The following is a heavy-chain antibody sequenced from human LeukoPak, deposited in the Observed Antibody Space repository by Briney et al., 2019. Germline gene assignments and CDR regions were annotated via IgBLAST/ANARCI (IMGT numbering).Heavy chain of an antibody. CDR3: AGGYSSSWYTFDP. D-gene: IGHD6-13*01. CDR2: ISSSGSTI. V-gene: IGHV3-11*04. J-gene: IGHJ5*02. CDR1: GFTFSDYY. Sequence: PGGSLRLSCAASGFTFSDYYMSWIRQAPGKGLEWVSYISSSGSTIYYADSVKGRFTISRDNAKNSLYLQMNSLRAEDTAVYYCAGGYSSSWYTFDPWGQGTLVTVSS.